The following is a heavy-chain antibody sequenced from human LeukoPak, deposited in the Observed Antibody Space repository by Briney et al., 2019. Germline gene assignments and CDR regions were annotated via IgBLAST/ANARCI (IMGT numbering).Heavy chain of an antibody. V-gene: IGHV3-11*04. Sequence: PSETLSLTCAVYGGSFSGYYWGWIRQAPGKGLEWVSYISSDDNTKYFADSVKGRFTISRDNAKNSLYLQMNSLRAEDMAVYYCARYSGYDRIRQDYYMDVWGKGTTVTVSS. J-gene: IGHJ6*03. CDR3: ARYSGYDRIRQDYYMDV. D-gene: IGHD5-12*01. CDR2: ISSDDNTK. CDR1: GGSFSGYY.